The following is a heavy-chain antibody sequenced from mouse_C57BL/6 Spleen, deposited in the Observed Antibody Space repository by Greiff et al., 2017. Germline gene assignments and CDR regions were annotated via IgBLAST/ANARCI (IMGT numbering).Heavy chain of an antibody. D-gene: IGHD3-2*02. CDR1: GYTFTSYW. CDR3: ARCSISGYGAMDY. CDR2: IDPSDSYT. V-gene: IGHV1-69*01. Sequence: QVQLQQSGAELVMPGASVKLSCKASGYTFTSYWMHWVKQRPGQGLEWIGEIDPSDSYTNYNQKFKGKSTLTVDKSSSTAYMQLSSLTSEDSAVYYCARCSISGYGAMDYWGQGTSVTVSA. J-gene: IGHJ4*01.